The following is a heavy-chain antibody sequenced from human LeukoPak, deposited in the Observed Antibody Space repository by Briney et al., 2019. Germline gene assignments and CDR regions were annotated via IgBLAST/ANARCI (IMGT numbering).Heavy chain of an antibody. CDR2: ISSSSSYI. D-gene: IGHD6-13*01. Sequence: GGSLRLSCAASGFTFSSYSMNWVRQAPGKGLEWVSSISSSSSYIYYADSVKGRFTISRDNAKNSLYLQMNSLRAEDTAVYYCARDFYGSPGTSGYYYYYMDVWGKGTTVTVSS. V-gene: IGHV3-21*01. CDR3: ARDFYGSPGTSGYYYYYMDV. J-gene: IGHJ6*03. CDR1: GFTFSSYS.